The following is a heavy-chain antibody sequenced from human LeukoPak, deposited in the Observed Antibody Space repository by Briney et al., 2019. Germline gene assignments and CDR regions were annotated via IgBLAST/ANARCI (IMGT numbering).Heavy chain of an antibody. CDR1: GFTFSSYA. V-gene: IGHV3-23*01. D-gene: IGHD5-12*01. J-gene: IGHJ4*02. Sequence: GGSLRLSCTASGFTFSSYAMNWVRHAPGQGLQWVSAISGGGGTTYYADSVKGRFTISRDNSKNTLFLQMNSLRAEDTAVYYCAKDREGLSSGYDLEYFDYWGQGTLVTVSS. CDR3: AKDREGLSSGYDLEYFDY. CDR2: ISGGGGTT.